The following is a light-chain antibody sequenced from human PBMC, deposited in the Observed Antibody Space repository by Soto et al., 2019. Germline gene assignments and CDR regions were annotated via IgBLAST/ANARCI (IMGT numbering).Light chain of an antibody. CDR3: ISYTSTTALV. V-gene: IGLV2-14*01. CDR2: EVS. Sequence: QSVLTQPASVSGSPGQSITISCTGTSSDVGTYNFVSWYQQHPGKAPNLIIYEVSDRPSGISNRFSGSKSGNTAFLTISGLQAEDEATYYCISYTSTTALVFGTGTKVTVL. CDR1: SSDVGTYNF. J-gene: IGLJ1*01.